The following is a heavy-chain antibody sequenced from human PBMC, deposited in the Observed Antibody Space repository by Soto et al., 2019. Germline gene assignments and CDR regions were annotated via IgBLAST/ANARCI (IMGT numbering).Heavy chain of an antibody. V-gene: IGHV5-10-1*01. J-gene: IGHJ6*02. CDR1: GYTFTSYW. Sequence: GESLKISCKGSGYTFTSYWINWVRQMPGQGLEWMGRIDPSDSYTTHSPSFQGHVTISADKSISTAYLQWSSLKASDTAVYHCARSKTLGDGVDVWGQGTTVT. CDR2: IDPSDSYT. D-gene: IGHD3-10*01. CDR3: ARSKTLGDGVDV.